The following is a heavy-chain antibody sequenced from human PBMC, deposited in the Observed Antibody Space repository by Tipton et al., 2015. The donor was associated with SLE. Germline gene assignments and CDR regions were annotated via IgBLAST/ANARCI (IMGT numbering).Heavy chain of an antibody. CDR2: ISSSGSTI. CDR3: ARAGSRGAFDI. J-gene: IGHJ3*02. Sequence: SLRLSCAASGFTFSSYEMNWVRQAPGKGLEWVSYISSSGSTIYYADSVKGRFTISRDNAKNSLYLQMNSLRAEDTAGYYCARAGSRGAFDIWGQGTMVTVSS. V-gene: IGHV3-48*03. CDR1: GFTFSSYE.